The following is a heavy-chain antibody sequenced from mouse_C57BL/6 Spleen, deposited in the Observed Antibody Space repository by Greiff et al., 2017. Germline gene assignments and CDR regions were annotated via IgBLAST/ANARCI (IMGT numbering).Heavy chain of an antibody. CDR1: GFTFSDYG. CDR3: ASGYDYERGGYAMDY. Sequence: DVKLVESGGGLVKPGGSLKLSCAASGFTFSDYGMHWVRQAPEKGLEWVAYISSGSSTIYYADTVKGRFTISSDNAKNTLFLQMTSLRSEDTAMYYCASGYDYERGGYAMDYWGQGTSVTVSS. V-gene: IGHV5-17*01. J-gene: IGHJ4*01. D-gene: IGHD2-4*01. CDR2: ISSGSSTI.